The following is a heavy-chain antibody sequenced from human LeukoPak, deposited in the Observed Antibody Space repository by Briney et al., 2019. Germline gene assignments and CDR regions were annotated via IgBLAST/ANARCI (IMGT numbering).Heavy chain of an antibody. CDR2: IKSKTDGATT. CDR1: GFTFGNAW. V-gene: IGHV3-15*01. CDR3: ARGVRIVGATFPLRY. J-gene: IGHJ4*02. Sequence: KAGGSLRLSCAASGFTFGNAWMTWVRQAPGKGLEWVGRIKSKTDGATTDYAAPVKGRFTISRDDSENTLYLQMNSLKTEDTAVYYCARGVRIVGATFPLRYWGQGTLVTVSS. D-gene: IGHD1-26*01.